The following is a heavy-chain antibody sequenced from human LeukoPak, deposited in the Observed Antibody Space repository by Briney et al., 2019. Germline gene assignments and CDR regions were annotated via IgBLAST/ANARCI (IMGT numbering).Heavy chain of an antibody. CDR3: AKGGLYDILTGYYK. J-gene: IGHJ4*02. CDR1: GFTFSSYA. CDR2: ISGSGGST. V-gene: IGHV3-23*01. D-gene: IGHD3-9*01. Sequence: GSLRLSCAASGFTFSSYAMSWVRQAPGKGLGWVSAISGSGGSTYYADSVKGRFTISRDNSKNTLYLQMNSLRAEDTAVYYCAKGGLYDILTGYYKWGQGTLVTVSS.